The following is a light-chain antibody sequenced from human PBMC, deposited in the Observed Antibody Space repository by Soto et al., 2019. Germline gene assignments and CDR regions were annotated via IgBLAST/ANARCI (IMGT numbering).Light chain of an antibody. Sequence: QSALTQPRSVSGSPGQSVTISCTGTSSDIGGYNFVSWYQQHPGKAPKVMIYDVSKRPSGVPDRFSGSKSGNTAALTISGLQAYDEADYYCCSYAGSYTLVFGGGTKLNVL. V-gene: IGLV2-11*01. CDR3: CSYAGSYTLV. CDR1: SSDIGGYNF. CDR2: DVS. J-gene: IGLJ2*01.